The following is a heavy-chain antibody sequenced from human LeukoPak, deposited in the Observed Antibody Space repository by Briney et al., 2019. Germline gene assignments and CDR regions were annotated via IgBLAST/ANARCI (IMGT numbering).Heavy chain of an antibody. CDR3: ARSSRDRGWYRHLHYMDV. CDR2: ISSSSSYI. J-gene: IGHJ6*03. Sequence: GGSLRLSCAASGFTFSSYSMNWVRQAPGKGLEWVSSISSSSSYIYYADSVEGRFTISRDNAKNSLYLQMNSLRAEDTAVYYCARSSRDRGWYRHLHYMDVWGKGTTVTISS. V-gene: IGHV3-21*04. D-gene: IGHD6-19*01. CDR1: GFTFSSYS.